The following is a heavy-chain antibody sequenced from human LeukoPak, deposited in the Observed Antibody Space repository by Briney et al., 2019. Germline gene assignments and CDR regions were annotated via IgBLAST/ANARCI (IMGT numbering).Heavy chain of an antibody. J-gene: IGHJ5*02. CDR2: IYSRGST. V-gene: IGHV4-39*07. Sequence: SETLSLTCSVSGGSINSTLYYWVWIRQPPGKGLEWIGSIYSRGSTYCHPSLKSRVTMSMDTSKNQFSLNVISVTAADTAFYYCARDDLSRGGFDPWGQGVLVTVSS. CDR1: GGSINSTLYY. D-gene: IGHD3/OR15-3a*01. CDR3: ARDDLSRGGFDP.